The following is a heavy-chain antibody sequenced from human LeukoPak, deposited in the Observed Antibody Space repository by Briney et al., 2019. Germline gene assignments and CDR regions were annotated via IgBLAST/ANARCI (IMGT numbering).Heavy chain of an antibody. CDR1: GVTFSSHA. D-gene: IGHD5-24*01. CDR3: ARRTGYNYGPFDY. Sequence: PGGSLRLSCAASGVTFSSHAMSWGRQAPGKGLEWVAAISDSGGHTYYADSVKGRFTISRDNSKNTLYLQMNSLRADDTAEYYCARRTGYNYGPFDYWGQGTLVTVSS. CDR2: ISDSGGHT. V-gene: IGHV3-23*01. J-gene: IGHJ4*02.